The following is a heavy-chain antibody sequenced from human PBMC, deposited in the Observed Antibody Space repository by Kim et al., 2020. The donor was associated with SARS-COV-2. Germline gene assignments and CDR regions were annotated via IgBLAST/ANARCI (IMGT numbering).Heavy chain of an antibody. V-gene: IGHV3-33*05. Sequence: GGSMRLSCAASGFTFSSYGMHWVRQAPGKGLEWLAVISYDGSNKYYADSVKGRFTISRDNSKNTLYLQMNSLRAEDTAVYYCARDRVLRYFDWLLPPPTYYFDYWGQGTLVTVSS. J-gene: IGHJ4*02. CDR1: GFTFSSYG. CDR2: ISYDGSNK. CDR3: ARDRVLRYFDWLLPPPTYYFDY. D-gene: IGHD3-9*01.